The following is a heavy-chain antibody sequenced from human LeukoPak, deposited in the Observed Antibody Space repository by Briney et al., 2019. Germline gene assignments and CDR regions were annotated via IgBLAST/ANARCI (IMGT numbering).Heavy chain of an antibody. CDR1: GFTFSSHE. V-gene: IGHV3-48*03. J-gene: IGHJ4*02. CDR2: ISTSGAII. D-gene: IGHD2-15*01. Sequence: GGSLRLSCAASGFTFSSHEMNCVRQAPGKGLEWVSYISTSGAIIYYADSVKGRFTISRDNAKNSLYLQMHSLRAEDTAVYYCASVSEDIAKPGGYWGQGTLVTVSS. CDR3: ASVSEDIAKPGGY.